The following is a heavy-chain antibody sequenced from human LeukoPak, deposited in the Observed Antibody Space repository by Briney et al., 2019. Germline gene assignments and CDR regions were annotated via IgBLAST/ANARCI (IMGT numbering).Heavy chain of an antibody. Sequence: SVKVSCKASGGTFSSYAISWVRQAPGQGLEWMGGIIPIFGTANYAQKFQGRVTITADESMSTAYMELSSLRSEDTAVYYCAINYYDSSGYDYWGQGTLVTVSS. D-gene: IGHD3-22*01. J-gene: IGHJ4*02. V-gene: IGHV1-69*13. CDR2: IIPIFGTA. CDR1: GGTFSSYA. CDR3: AINYYDSSGYDY.